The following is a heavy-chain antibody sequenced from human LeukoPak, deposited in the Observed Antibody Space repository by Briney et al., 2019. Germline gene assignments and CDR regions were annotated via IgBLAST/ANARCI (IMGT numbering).Heavy chain of an antibody. Sequence: SETLSLTCTVPGGSISSYYWSWIRQPPGKGLEWIGYIYYSGSTNYNPSLKSRVTISVDTSKNQFSLKLSSVTAADTAVYYCARVGYGSLYFDYWGQGTLVTVSS. V-gene: IGHV4-59*01. CDR1: GGSISSYY. CDR2: IYYSGST. J-gene: IGHJ4*02. D-gene: IGHD5-12*01. CDR3: ARVGYGSLYFDY.